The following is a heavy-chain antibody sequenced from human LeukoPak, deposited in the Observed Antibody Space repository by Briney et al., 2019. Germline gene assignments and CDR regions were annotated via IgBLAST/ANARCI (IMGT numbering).Heavy chain of an antibody. CDR1: GFTSSSYA. CDR3: ARVGAYYYDSSGYPFDY. CDR2: ISYDGSNK. J-gene: IGHJ4*02. Sequence: PGGSLRLSCAASGFTSSSYAMHWVRQAPGKGLEWVAVISYDGSNKYYADSVKGRFTISRDNSKNTLYLQMNSLRAEDTAVYYCARVGAYYYDSSGYPFDYWGQGTLVTVSS. V-gene: IGHV3-30-3*01. D-gene: IGHD3-22*01.